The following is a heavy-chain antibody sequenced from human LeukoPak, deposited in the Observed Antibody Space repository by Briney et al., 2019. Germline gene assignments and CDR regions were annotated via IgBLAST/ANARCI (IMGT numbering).Heavy chain of an antibody. CDR2: IYYSGST. V-gene: IGHV4-39*07. Sequence: PSETLSLTCTVSGGSISSSSYYWGWIRQPPGKGLEWIGSIYYSGSTYYNPSLKSRVTISVDTSKNQFSLTLSSVTAADTAVYYCARWARALYYFDYWGQGTLATVSS. D-gene: IGHD5-12*01. J-gene: IGHJ4*02. CDR3: ARWARALYYFDY. CDR1: GGSISSSSYY.